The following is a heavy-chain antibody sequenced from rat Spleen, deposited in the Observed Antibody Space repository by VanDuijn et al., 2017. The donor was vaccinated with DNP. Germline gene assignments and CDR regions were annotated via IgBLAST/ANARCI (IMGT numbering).Heavy chain of an antibody. V-gene: IGHV5-31*01. J-gene: IGHJ4*01. CDR1: GFTFNNYW. Sequence: EVQLVESGGDLVQPGRSLKLSCVASGFTFNNYWMTWIRQVPGKGLEWVASITPSGGNTYFPDSVKGRFTISRDNAKSTLYLQMNSLRSEDMATYYCSRWNSGYYAMDAWGQGTSVTVSS. D-gene: IGHD4-3*01. CDR3: SRWNSGYYAMDA. CDR2: ITPSGGNT.